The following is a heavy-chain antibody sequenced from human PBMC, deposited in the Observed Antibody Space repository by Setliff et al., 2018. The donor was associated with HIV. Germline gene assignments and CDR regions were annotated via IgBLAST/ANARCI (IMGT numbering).Heavy chain of an antibody. D-gene: IGHD3-10*01. CDR3: ARGRDYYGSGSYYPLGY. CDR1: GGSISSSSYY. J-gene: IGHJ4*02. Sequence: PSETLSLTCTVSGGSISSSSYYWGWIRQPPGKGLEWIGSIYYRGSTYYNPSLKSRVTISVDTSKNQFSLKLNSVTAADTAIYYCARGRDYYGSGSYYPLGYWGQGTLVTVSS. CDR2: IYYRGST. V-gene: IGHV4-39*01.